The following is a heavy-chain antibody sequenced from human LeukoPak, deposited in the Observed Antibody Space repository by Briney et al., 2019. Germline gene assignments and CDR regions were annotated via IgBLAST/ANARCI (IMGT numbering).Heavy chain of an antibody. D-gene: IGHD6-13*01. CDR3: ARSDGIATAGPFDY. Sequence: PPGGSLRLSCAASGFTVSSNYMSWVRQAPGKGLEWVSVIYGGGSTYYADSVKGRFTISRDNSKNTLYLQMNTLRAEDTAVYYCARSDGIATAGPFDYWGQGTLVTVS. CDR2: IYGGGST. CDR1: GFTVSSNY. V-gene: IGHV3-53*01. J-gene: IGHJ4*02.